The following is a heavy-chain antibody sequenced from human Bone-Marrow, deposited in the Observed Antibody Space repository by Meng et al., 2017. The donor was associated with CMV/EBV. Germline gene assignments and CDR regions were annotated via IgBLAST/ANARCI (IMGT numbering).Heavy chain of an antibody. CDR2: IYYSGST. Sequence: GSLRLSCTVSGGSISSYYWSWIRQPPGKGLEWIGYIYYSGSTNYNPSLKSRITISVDTSKNPFSLKLSSVTAADTAVYYCARGSVRYYDFWDGYYGMDVWGQGTTVTVSS. V-gene: IGHV4-59*01. CDR3: ARGSVRYYDFWDGYYGMDV. J-gene: IGHJ6*02. CDR1: GGSISSYY. D-gene: IGHD3-3*01.